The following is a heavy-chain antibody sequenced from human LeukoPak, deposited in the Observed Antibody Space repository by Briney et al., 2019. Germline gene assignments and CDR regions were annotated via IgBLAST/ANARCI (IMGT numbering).Heavy chain of an antibody. J-gene: IGHJ6*03. V-gene: IGHV3-23*01. Sequence: GGSLRLSCVVSGFTVSTHAMTWVRQAPGKGLERVSDISGPGGTTYYAASVKGRFTISRDNSKNTLFLQMDSLRAEDTAVYSCVRDPGVIPVHYMDVWGKGTTVIVSS. CDR2: ISGPGGTT. CDR3: VRDPGVIPVHYMDV. CDR1: GFTVSTHA. D-gene: IGHD4-23*01.